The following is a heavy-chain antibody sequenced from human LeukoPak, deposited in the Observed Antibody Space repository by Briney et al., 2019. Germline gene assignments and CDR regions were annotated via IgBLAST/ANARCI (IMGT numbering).Heavy chain of an antibody. CDR1: GGSFSGYY. J-gene: IGHJ4*02. Sequence: SETLSLTCAVYGGSFSGYYWSWIRQPPGKGLEWIGEINHSGSTNYNPSLKSRVTISVDTSKNQFSLKLSSVTAADTAVYYCARGGCYIGSTSCFFDYWGQGTLVTVSS. CDR3: ARGGCYIGSTSCFFDY. D-gene: IGHD2-2*01. CDR2: INHSGST. V-gene: IGHV4-34*01.